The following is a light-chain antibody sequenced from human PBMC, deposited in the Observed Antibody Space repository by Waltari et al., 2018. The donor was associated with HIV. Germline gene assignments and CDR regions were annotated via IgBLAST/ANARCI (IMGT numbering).Light chain of an antibody. J-gene: IGKJ2*01. CDR2: GAS. CDR3: HQYGTSPRT. V-gene: IGKV3-20*01. CDR1: QTVTSNY. Sequence: EIVLAQSPRTLSLSPGERATLSCRASQTVTSNYLAWYQVRPGQAPRLLIYGASIRATGVPDKFSGSGSGTDFTLTIGRLEPEDFAVYYCHQYGTSPRTFGQGSKVEIK.